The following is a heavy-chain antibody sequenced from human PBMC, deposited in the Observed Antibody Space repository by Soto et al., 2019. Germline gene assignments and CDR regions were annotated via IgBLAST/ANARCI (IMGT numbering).Heavy chain of an antibody. J-gene: IGHJ4*02. CDR3: SEDRQGSGTYFRGSPPPDY. D-gene: IGHD1-26*01. CDR2: ISSDGSNQ. V-gene: IGHV3-30*18. CDR1: GFTFSNYG. Sequence: QVQLVESGGGVVQPGRSLRLSCAASGFTFSNYGMHWVRQAPGKGLEWVAVISSDGSNQYNADSVKGRFTISRDNSKKTLYLQMNSPGPDDTAVIFCSEDRQGSGTYFRGSPPPDYWGQGTLVTVSS.